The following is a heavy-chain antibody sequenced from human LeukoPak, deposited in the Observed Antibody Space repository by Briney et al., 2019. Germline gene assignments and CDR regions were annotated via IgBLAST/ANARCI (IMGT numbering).Heavy chain of an antibody. D-gene: IGHD2-15*01. CDR2: IYYSGST. CDR3: ARDGLYCSGGSCLNWFDP. V-gene: IGHV4-39*07. J-gene: IGHJ5*02. CDR1: GGSISSSSYY. Sequence: PSETLSLTCTVSGGSISSSSYYWGWIRQPPGKGLEWIGSIYYSGSTYYNPSLKSRVTISVDTSKNQFSLKLSSVTAADTAVYYCARDGLYCSGGSCLNWFDPWGQGTLVTVSS.